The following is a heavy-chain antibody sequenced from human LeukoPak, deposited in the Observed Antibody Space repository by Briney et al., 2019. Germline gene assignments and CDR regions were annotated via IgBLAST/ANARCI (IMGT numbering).Heavy chain of an antibody. CDR2: ISSDGTTI. D-gene: IGHD3-16*01. CDR1: GFTVSSYE. CDR3: GAARQYVGAFDI. V-gene: IGHV3-48*03. Sequence: GGSLRLSCAASGFTVSSYEFYWVRQAPGKGLEWVSYISSDGTTIKYADSVKGRFTISRDDARRSLYLQMNGLRADDMAIYYCGAARQYVGAFDIWGQGTVVTVSS. J-gene: IGHJ3*02.